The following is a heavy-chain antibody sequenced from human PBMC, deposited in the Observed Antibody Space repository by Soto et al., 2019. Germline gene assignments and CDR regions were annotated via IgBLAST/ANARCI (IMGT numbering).Heavy chain of an antibody. CDR2: IIPIFGTA. Sequence: QVQLVQSGAEVKKPGSSVKVSCKASGGTFSNYAISWVRQAPGQGLEWMGGIIPIFGTADYAQKFQGRVTITADESTSTAYMEPSSLRSEDTAVYYCARDGGVYDYSPFDYWGQGTLVTVSS. D-gene: IGHD4-4*01. J-gene: IGHJ4*02. CDR3: ARDGGVYDYSPFDY. CDR1: GGTFSNYA. V-gene: IGHV1-69*12.